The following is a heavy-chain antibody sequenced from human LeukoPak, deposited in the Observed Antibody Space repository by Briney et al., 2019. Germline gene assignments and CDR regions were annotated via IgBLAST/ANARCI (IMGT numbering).Heavy chain of an antibody. J-gene: IGHJ6*01. Sequence: SLRLSCAASGFTFSSYAMSWVRQAPGKGLEWVSAISCRGGSTYYADSVKGRFTISRDNSKNTLYLQMNSMRAEYTAGEYCAKRGDSWCYHYYYYGMDLWREGPTVVVSS. V-gene: IGHV3-23*01. CDR3: AKRGDSWCYHYYYYGMDL. CDR1: GFTFSSYA. D-gene: IGHD1-26*01. CDR2: ISCRGGST.